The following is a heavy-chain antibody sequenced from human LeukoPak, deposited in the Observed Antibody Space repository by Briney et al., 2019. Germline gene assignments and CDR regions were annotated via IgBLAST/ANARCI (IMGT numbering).Heavy chain of an antibody. CDR2: ISSSSSTI. D-gene: IGHD5-12*01. Sequence: PGGSLRLSCAASGFTFSSYSMNWVRQAPGKGLEWVSYISSSSSTIYYADSVKGRFTISRDNAKNSLYLQMNNQRAEDTAVYYCARDLKGVSGYDSGAFDYWGQGTLVTVSS. CDR3: ARDLKGVSGYDSGAFDY. V-gene: IGHV3-48*01. CDR1: GFTFSSYS. J-gene: IGHJ4*02.